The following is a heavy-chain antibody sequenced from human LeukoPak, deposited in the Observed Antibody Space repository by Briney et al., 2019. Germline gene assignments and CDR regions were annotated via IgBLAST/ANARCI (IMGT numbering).Heavy chain of an antibody. D-gene: IGHD4-23*01. Sequence: SETLSLTCTVSGGSISSGDYYWSWIRQPPGKGLEWIGYIYYSGSTYYNPSLKSRVTISKDTSKNQFSLKLSSVTAADTAVYYCAREERYGGNSGVFDYWGQGTLVTVSS. CDR2: IYYSGST. CDR1: GGSISSGDYY. J-gene: IGHJ4*02. V-gene: IGHV4-30-4*01. CDR3: AREERYGGNSGVFDY.